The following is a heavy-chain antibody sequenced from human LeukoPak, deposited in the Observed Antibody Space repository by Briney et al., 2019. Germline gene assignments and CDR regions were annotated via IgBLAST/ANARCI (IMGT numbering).Heavy chain of an antibody. CDR2: KQNDGSTT. J-gene: IGHJ4*02. V-gene: IGHV3-30*02. D-gene: IGHD3-3*01. CDR3: AKPYYDFWSGFRVLYYFDY. Sequence: GGSLRLSCAASGFTFSSYGMHWVRQAPGKGLEWVAFKQNDGSTTFYADSVKGRFTISRDNSKNTLYLQMNSLRAEDTAVYYCAKPYYDFWSGFRVLYYFDYWGQGTLVTVSS. CDR1: GFTFSSYG.